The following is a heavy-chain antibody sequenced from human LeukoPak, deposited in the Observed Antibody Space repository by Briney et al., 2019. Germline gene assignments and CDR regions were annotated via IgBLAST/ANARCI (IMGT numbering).Heavy chain of an antibody. CDR3: ARDDVGIAAAGGIY. CDR1: GGSISSGSYY. CDR2: IYTRGST. Sequence: SQTLSLTCTVSGGSISSGSYYWSWVRQPAGKGLEWIGRIYTRGSTSYNPSLQSRVTISLDKSKNVFSLNLSSVTAADTAVYYCARDDVGIAAAGGIYWGQGTLVTVSS. J-gene: IGHJ4*02. V-gene: IGHV4-61*02. D-gene: IGHD6-13*01.